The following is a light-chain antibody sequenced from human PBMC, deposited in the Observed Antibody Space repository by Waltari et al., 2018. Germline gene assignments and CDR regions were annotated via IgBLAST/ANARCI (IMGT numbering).Light chain of an antibody. Sequence: QSALTQPASVSGSPGQSITISCTGTSSDVGTYNYVSWYQQYPGKAPQLMIYEVRYRPSGISNRFPGSTPGNTATLTISGLQAGDEADYYCSSYTSTNTGVFGTWTKVTVL. CDR3: SSYTSTNTGV. CDR1: SSDVGTYNY. CDR2: EVR. V-gene: IGLV2-14*01. J-gene: IGLJ1*01.